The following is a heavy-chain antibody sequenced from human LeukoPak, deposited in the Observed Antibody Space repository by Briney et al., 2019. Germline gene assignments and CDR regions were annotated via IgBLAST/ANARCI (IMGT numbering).Heavy chain of an antibody. CDR1: GGSISSGDYY. J-gene: IGHJ4*02. D-gene: IGHD3-22*01. Sequence: SETLSLTCTVSGGSISSGDYYWSWIRQPPGKGLEWIGYIYYSGSTYYNRSLKSRVTISVDTSKNQFSLKLSSVTAADTAVYYCARAYYDSSGSPIFDYWGQGTLVTVSS. CDR2: IYYSGST. CDR3: ARAYYDSSGSPIFDY. V-gene: IGHV4-30-4*01.